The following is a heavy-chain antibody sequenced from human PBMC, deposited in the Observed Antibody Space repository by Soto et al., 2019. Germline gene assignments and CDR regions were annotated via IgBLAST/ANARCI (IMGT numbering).Heavy chain of an antibody. V-gene: IGHV4-31*03. J-gene: IGHJ4*02. Sequence: SETLSLTFTFSGVSISIGGYYWSWILHHPGKGLEWIGYIYYSLSTYYNPSLKSRVTISLDTSKNQFSLKLSSVTAADTAVYYCARAGYSTGMDYFDYWGQGTLVTVSS. CDR3: ARAGYSTGMDYFDY. CDR2: IYYSLST. CDR1: GVSISIGGYY. D-gene: IGHD3-3*01.